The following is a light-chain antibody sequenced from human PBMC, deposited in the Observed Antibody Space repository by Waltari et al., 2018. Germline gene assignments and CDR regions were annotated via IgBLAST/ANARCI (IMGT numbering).Light chain of an antibody. CDR2: GAS. Sequence: EIVLTQSPGTLSLSPGERATLSCRASQSVSCSYLAWYQQKPGQAPRVLIHGASNRATGIPDRFSGSGSGTDFTLTISRLEPEDFAVYYCQQYGSSPWTFGQGTKVEIK. CDR1: QSVSCSY. J-gene: IGKJ1*01. V-gene: IGKV3-20*01. CDR3: QQYGSSPWT.